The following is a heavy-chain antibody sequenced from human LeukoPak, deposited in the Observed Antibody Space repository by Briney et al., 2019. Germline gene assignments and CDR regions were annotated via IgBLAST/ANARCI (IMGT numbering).Heavy chain of an antibody. CDR3: ARASTYGDYDPYYYYYYYMDV. D-gene: IGHD4-17*01. Sequence: PGGSLRLSCAASGFTVSSNYMTWVRQAPGKGLEWVSIIYSGRSTYYADSVKGRFTISRDNAKNSLYLQMNSLRAEDTAVYYCARASTYGDYDPYYYYYYYMDVWGKGTTVTVSS. CDR1: GFTVSSNY. J-gene: IGHJ6*03. CDR2: IYSGRST. V-gene: IGHV3-53*01.